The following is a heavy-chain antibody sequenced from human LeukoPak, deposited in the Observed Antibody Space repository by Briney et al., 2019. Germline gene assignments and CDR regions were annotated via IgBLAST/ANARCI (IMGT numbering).Heavy chain of an antibody. CDR2: ITPFNGST. V-gene: IGHV1-45*02. J-gene: IGHJ5*02. Sequence: SVKVSCKDSGYTFTYRYLHWVRQATGRALEGMGCITPFNGSTNYAPKFQDRVTITRDRSMSTAYMELSSLSSADTAVYYCARGGFTMIDAPGCDPWGQGTLVTVSS. D-gene: IGHD3-22*01. CDR1: GYTFTYRY. CDR3: ARGGFTMIDAPGCDP.